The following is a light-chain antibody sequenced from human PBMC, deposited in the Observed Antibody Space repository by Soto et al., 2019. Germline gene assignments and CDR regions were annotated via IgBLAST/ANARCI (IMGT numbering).Light chain of an antibody. CDR1: QSINTW. J-gene: IGKJ1*01. V-gene: IGKV1-5*01. CDR3: QQYSSYPWT. CDR2: DAS. Sequence: DIQMTQSPSTLSASVGDRVTITCRASQSINTWLVWYQQKPGKGPKPLIYDASSLEAGAPSRFSGSGSGTEFTLTIGGLQPDDFATYYCQQYSSYPWTFGQGTKVEIK.